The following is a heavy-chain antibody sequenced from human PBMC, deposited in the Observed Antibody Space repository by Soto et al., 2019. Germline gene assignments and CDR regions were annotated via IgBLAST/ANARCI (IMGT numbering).Heavy chain of an antibody. D-gene: IGHD4-17*01. CDR2: IHYSWSV. CDR3: VREDDGGDRDYYGLDV. Sequence: QVQLQESGPGLVRPSQTLSLTCTVSGGSISSDHYHWTWIRQTPGKGLEWIGYIHYSWSVYYNPYLQSRVTMSVDTSKNLFSRKLSSVTAADTAVYFCVREDDGGDRDYYGLDVWGQGTTVTVSS. V-gene: IGHV4-30-4*01. CDR1: GGSISSDHYH. J-gene: IGHJ6*02.